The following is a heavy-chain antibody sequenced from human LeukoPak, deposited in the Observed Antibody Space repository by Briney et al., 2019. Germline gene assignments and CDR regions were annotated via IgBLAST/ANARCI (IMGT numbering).Heavy chain of an antibody. V-gene: IGHV3-23*01. Sequence: PGGSLRLSCAASGFTFSSYAMSWVRQAPGKGLEWVSAISGSGGSTYDADSVKGRFTISRNNSKNTLYLQMNSLRAEETAGYYCAKARSFMKAGYFDYWGQGTLVTVSS. CDR1: GFTFSSYA. J-gene: IGHJ4*02. CDR3: AKARSFMKAGYFDY. CDR2: ISGSGGST. D-gene: IGHD1-26*01.